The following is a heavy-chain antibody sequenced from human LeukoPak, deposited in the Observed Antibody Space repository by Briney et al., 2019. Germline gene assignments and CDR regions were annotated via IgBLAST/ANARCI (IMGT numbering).Heavy chain of an antibody. CDR2: ISSSSYI. CDR3: ARNYDSSGLDLDY. D-gene: IGHD3-22*01. V-gene: IGHV3-21*01. Sequence: GGSLRLSCAASGFTFSSYSMNWVRQAPGKGLEWVSSISSSSYIYYADSVKGRFTISRDNAKNSLYLQMNSLRAEDTAVYYCARNYDSSGLDLDYWGQGTLVTVSS. CDR1: GFTFSSYS. J-gene: IGHJ4*02.